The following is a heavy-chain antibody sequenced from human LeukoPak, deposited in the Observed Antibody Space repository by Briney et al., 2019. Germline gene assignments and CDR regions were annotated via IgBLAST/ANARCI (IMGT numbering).Heavy chain of an antibody. CDR1: GYTFTGYY. CDR3: ARSYSSSFYYFDY. V-gene: IGHV1-2*06. J-gene: IGHJ4*02. CDR2: INPNSGGT. Sequence: ASVKVSCKASGYTFTGYYTLWVRQAPGQGLEWMGRINPNSGGTNYAQKFQGRVTMTRDTSISTAYMELSRLRSDDTAVYYCARSYSSSFYYFDYWGQGTPVTVSS. D-gene: IGHD6-13*01.